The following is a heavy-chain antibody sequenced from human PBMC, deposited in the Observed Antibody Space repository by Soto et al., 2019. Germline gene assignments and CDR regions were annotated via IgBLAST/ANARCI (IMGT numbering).Heavy chain of an antibody. D-gene: IGHD2-2*01. Sequence: AASVKVSCKASGGTFSSYAISWVRQAPGQGLEWMGGIIPIFGTANYAQKFQGRVTITADESTSTAYMELSSLRSEDTAVYYCARALTRYCSSTSCYNWFDPWGPGTLVTVS. V-gene: IGHV1-69*13. J-gene: IGHJ5*02. CDR3: ARALTRYCSSTSCYNWFDP. CDR1: GGTFSSYA. CDR2: IIPIFGTA.